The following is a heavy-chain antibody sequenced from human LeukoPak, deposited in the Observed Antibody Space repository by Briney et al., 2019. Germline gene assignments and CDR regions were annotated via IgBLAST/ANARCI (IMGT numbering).Heavy chain of an antibody. J-gene: IGHJ4*02. CDR3: AKVWDTYYYDSSGSFDY. Sequence: GGSLRLSCAASGFTFSSYAMSWVRQAPGPGLELVSAVSSSGGSTYYADSVNGRFTISRDNSKNTLYLQMNSLRAEDTAVYYCAKVWDTYYYDSSGSFDYWGQGTLVTVSS. CDR2: VSSSGGST. CDR1: GFTFSSYA. V-gene: IGHV3-23*01. D-gene: IGHD3-22*01.